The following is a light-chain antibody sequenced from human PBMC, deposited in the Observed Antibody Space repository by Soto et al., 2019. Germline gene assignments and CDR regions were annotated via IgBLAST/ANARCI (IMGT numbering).Light chain of an antibody. J-gene: IGLJ1*01. CDR2: DVS. V-gene: IGLV2-14*01. CDR3: SSYTSSSTYV. Sequence: QSVLTQPDSVSGSPGQSISISCTGTSSDVGGYNYVSWYQQHPGKAPKLMVYDVSNRPSGVSNRFSGSKSGNTASLTISGLQAEDEADYYCSSYTSSSTYVFGTGT. CDR1: SSDVGGYNY.